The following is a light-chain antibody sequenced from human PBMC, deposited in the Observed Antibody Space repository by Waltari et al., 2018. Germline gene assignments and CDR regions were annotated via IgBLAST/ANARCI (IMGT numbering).Light chain of an antibody. V-gene: IGLV1-44*01. Sequence: QSVLTQPPSASGTPGLRVPISCSGSSSNIGSNPVNWYQQLPGTAPKHLIYINNQRPSGGPDRFAGPKSGTSASLAISGLQSEDEADYYCATWDDSLNAAVFGGGTQLSVL. CDR3: ATWDDSLNAAV. CDR2: INN. J-gene: IGLJ7*01. CDR1: SSNIGSNP.